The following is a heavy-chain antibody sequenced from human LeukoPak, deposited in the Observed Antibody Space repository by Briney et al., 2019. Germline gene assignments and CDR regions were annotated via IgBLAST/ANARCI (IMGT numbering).Heavy chain of an antibody. Sequence: SVKVSCKASGGTFSSYAISWVRQAPGQGLEWMGGIIPIFGTANYAQKFQGRVTITADESTSTAYMELSSLRSDDTAVYYCARAERTAITHDYWGQGTLVTVSS. V-gene: IGHV1-69*01. D-gene: IGHD5-18*01. J-gene: IGHJ4*02. CDR1: GGTFSSYA. CDR2: IIPIFGTA. CDR3: ARAERTAITHDY.